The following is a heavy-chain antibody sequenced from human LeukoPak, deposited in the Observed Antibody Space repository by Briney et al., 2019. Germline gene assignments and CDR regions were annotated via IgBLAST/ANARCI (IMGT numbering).Heavy chain of an antibody. J-gene: IGHJ4*02. CDR2: LSFSGKT. CDR1: GGSISSNTYY. CDR3: AKFSPDYYDNKKYFDY. Sequence: SSETLSLTCTVSGGSISSNTYYWAWIRQPPGVGLEWIGSLSFSGKTHYNPSLKSRVTISIDTSQNQFSLKLTSVTAADTAVYYCAKFSPDYYDNKKYFDYWGQGTLVTVSS. D-gene: IGHD3-22*01. V-gene: IGHV4-39*01.